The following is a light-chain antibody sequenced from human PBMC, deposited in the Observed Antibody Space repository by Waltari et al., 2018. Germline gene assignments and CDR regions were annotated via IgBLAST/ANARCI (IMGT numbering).Light chain of an antibody. Sequence: QSVLTQPPSASGTPGQRVAVPCSGSTSNLGSSYVYWYQQLPGTAPKLLIFKSNQRPSGVPDRFSGSKSGTSASLAISGLHSEDEGVYFCAAWDDRLSAVVFGGGTQLTVL. CDR2: KSN. J-gene: IGLJ2*01. CDR1: TSNLGSSY. V-gene: IGLV1-47*01. CDR3: AAWDDRLSAVV.